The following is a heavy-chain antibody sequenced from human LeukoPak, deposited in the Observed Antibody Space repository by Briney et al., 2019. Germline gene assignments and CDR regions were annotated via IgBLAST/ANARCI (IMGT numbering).Heavy chain of an antibody. CDR2: IYTSGST. V-gene: IGHV4-4*07. D-gene: IGHD3-3*01. CDR1: GGSISSYY. J-gene: IGHJ3*02. Sequence: SETLSLTCTVSGGSISSYYWSWIRQPAGKGLEWIGRIYTSGSTNYNPSLKSRVTMSVDTSKNQFSLKLSSVTAADTAVYYCARDPRPLRFLEWHMRPDAFDIWGQGTMVTVSS. CDR3: ARDPRPLRFLEWHMRPDAFDI.